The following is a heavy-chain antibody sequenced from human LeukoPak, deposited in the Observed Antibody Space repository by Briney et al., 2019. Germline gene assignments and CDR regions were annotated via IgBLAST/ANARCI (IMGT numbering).Heavy chain of an antibody. D-gene: IGHD4-17*01. CDR2: IYYSGST. CDR3: AMYDYGDYAGWY. J-gene: IGHJ4*02. V-gene: IGHV4-59*01. Sequence: SETLSLTCTVSGGSISSYYWSWIRQPPGKGLEWIGYIYYSGSTNYNPSLKSRVTISVDTSKNQFSLKLSSVTAADTAVYYCAMYDYGDYAGWYWGQGTLVTVSS. CDR1: GGSISSYY.